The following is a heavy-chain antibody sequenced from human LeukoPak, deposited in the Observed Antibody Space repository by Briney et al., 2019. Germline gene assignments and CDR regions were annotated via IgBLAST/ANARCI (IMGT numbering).Heavy chain of an antibody. CDR2: IYYSGST. Sequence: PSETLSLTCTVSGDSIRSSYWSWIRQPPGKGLEWIGYIYYSGSTNYNPSLKSRVTISVDTSKNQFSLKLSSVTAADTAVYYCARVNGAGGDYWGQGTLVTVSS. D-gene: IGHD3-10*01. CDR1: GDSIRSSY. J-gene: IGHJ4*02. CDR3: ARVNGAGGDY. V-gene: IGHV4-59*01.